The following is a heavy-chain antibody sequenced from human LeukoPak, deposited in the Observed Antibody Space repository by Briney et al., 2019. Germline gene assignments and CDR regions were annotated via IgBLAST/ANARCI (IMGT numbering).Heavy chain of an antibody. CDR1: GGSFSGYY. CDR2: INHSGST. Sequence: SQTLSLTCAVYGGSFSGYYWSWIRHPPGKGLEWIGEINHSGSTNYNPSLKSRVTISVDTSKNQFSLKLSSVTAADTSVYYCARHAVVGKLLPFQHWGQGTLVTVSS. D-gene: IGHD1-26*01. CDR3: ARHAVVGKLLPFQH. V-gene: IGHV4-34*01. J-gene: IGHJ1*01.